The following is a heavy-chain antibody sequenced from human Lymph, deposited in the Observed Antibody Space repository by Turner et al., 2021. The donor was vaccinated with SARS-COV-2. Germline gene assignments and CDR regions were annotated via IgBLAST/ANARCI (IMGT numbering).Heavy chain of an antibody. V-gene: IGHV1-18*01. CDR1: GYTCTNYG. D-gene: IGHD3-9*01. CDR2: ISSNNDNT. Sequence: QVKRVQSGAEVKKPGASVEVSCKASGYTCTNYGISWVRQAPGEGLGGMGWISSNNDNTNYAQKLQGRVTMTTDTSTSTAYMGLRSMRSDATAVYYCARSNFDWLFSPDWFDPWGQGTLVIVSS. J-gene: IGHJ5*02. CDR3: ARSNFDWLFSPDWFDP.